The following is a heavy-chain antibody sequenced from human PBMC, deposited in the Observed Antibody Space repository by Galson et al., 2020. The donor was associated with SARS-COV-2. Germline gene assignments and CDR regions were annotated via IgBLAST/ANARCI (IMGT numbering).Heavy chain of an antibody. CDR3: AREENFFLVGTATRVCCCDD. CDR1: GGSFSGYY. J-gene: IGHJ4*01. CDR2: INSSGST. D-gene: IGHD2-21*02. V-gene: IGHV4-34*01. Sequence: SETLSLTCAVYGGSFSGYYWSWIRQPPGKGLEWIGEINSSGSTNYNPSLKSRVTISVDTSKNHFSLKLSSVTAADTAVYYCAREENFFLVGTATRVCCCDDWGRGTLVTVSS.